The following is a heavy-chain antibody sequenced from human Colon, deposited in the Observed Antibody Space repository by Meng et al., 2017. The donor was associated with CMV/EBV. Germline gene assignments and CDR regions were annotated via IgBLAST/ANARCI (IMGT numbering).Heavy chain of an antibody. CDR3: ARGLGHASNNSHDY. CDR1: GAPITSSSYN. D-gene: IGHD1-1*01. CDR2: IYYSGST. J-gene: IGHJ4*02. Sequence: GSLRLSCTVSGAPITSSSYNWGWIRQSPGKGLEWIGSIYYSGSTDYNPSLKSRVTISVDTSKNQFSLRLNSVTAADTAVYYCARGLGHASNNSHDYWGQGTLVTVSS. V-gene: IGHV4-39*07.